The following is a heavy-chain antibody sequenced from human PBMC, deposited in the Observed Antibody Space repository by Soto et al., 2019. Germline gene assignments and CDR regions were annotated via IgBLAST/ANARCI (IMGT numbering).Heavy chain of an antibody. D-gene: IGHD3-22*01. Sequence: PGGSLRLSCAASGFTFSSYSMNWVRQAPGKGLEWVSSISSSSSYIYYADSVKGRFTISRDNAKNSLYLQMKSLRAEDTAVYYCAREGVNSRGRDFDIWGQGTMVTVSS. V-gene: IGHV3-21*01. CDR2: ISSSSSYI. CDR1: GFTFSSYS. CDR3: AREGVNSRGRDFDI. J-gene: IGHJ3*02.